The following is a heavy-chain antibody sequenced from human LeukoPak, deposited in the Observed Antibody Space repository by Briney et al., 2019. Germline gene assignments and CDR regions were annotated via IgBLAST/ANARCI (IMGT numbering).Heavy chain of an antibody. D-gene: IGHD1-26*01. Sequence: PGGSLRLSCAASGFTFNTYTMNWVRQAPGKGLEWVSYISGSSGIIDYADSVRGRFTISRDNAKNSLYLQMNILKAEDTAIYYCARGPPYAGGYYVGDYWGQGILVTVSS. CDR3: ARGPPYAGGYYVGDY. CDR2: ISGSSGII. J-gene: IGHJ4*02. CDR1: GFTFNTYT. V-gene: IGHV3-48*01.